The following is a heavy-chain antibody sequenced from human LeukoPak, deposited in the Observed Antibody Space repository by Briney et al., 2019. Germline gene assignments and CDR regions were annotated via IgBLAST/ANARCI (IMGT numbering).Heavy chain of an antibody. CDR3: ARGGHYYGSGSYYYYYGMDV. CDR2: INPNSGGT. CDR1: GYTFTAYY. D-gene: IGHD3-10*01. V-gene: IGHV1-2*02. J-gene: IGHJ6*02. Sequence: ASVKVSCKASGYTFTAYYMHWVRQAPGQGLEWMGWINPNSGGTNYAQKFQGSVTITRDTSISTAYMELSRLRSDDTAVYYCARGGHYYGSGSYYYYYGMDVWGQGTTVTVSS.